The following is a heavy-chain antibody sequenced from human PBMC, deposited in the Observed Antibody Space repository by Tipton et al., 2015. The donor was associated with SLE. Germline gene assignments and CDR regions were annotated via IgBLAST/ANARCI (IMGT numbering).Heavy chain of an antibody. Sequence: SGAEVKKPGASEKVSCKASGYTFISYDINWGRQATGQGLEWMGWMNPNSGNTGYAQKFQGRVTMTRNTSISTAYMELSSLRSEDTAVYYCARARFRELSPNWFDPWGQGTLVTVSS. J-gene: IGHJ5*02. CDR3: ARARFRELSPNWFDP. CDR2: MNPNSGNT. V-gene: IGHV1-8*01. D-gene: IGHD3-10*01. CDR1: GYTFISYD.